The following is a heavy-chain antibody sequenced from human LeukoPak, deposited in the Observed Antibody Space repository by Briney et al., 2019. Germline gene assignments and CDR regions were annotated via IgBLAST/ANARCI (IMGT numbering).Heavy chain of an antibody. V-gene: IGHV1-18*01. D-gene: IGHD6-19*01. Sequence: ASVKVSCKASGYTFTSYGISWVRQAPGQGLEWMGWISTYNGYANYAQKLQGRVTMTTETSTSTAYMELRSLRSVDTAVYYCARNSSDWYGYMDVWGKGTTVTVSS. CDR1: GYTFTSYG. J-gene: IGHJ6*04. CDR3: ARNSSDWYGYMDV. CDR2: ISTYNGYA.